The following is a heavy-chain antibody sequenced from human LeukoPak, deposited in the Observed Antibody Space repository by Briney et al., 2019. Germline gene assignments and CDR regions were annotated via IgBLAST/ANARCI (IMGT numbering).Heavy chain of an antibody. J-gene: IGHJ4*02. CDR3: VKDYLQGEMATIRVNY. CDR1: GFTFSNAW. Sequence: PGGSLRLSCAASGFTFSNAWMSWVRQAPGKGLEWVGRIQSKADGGAADYAAPVKGKFTISRDDPKNTVYLQMNSLKTEDTAVYYCVKDYLQGEMATIRVNYWGQGTLVTVSS. V-gene: IGHV3-15*01. D-gene: IGHD5-24*01. CDR2: IQSKADGGAA.